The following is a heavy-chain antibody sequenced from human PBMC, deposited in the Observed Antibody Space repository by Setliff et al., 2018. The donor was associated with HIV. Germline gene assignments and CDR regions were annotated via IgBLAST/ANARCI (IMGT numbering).Heavy chain of an antibody. D-gene: IGHD2-2*01. CDR1: NGSISGHY. J-gene: IGHJ2*01. CDR3: ARVTRGTDCSSTSCSYWYFDL. Sequence: SETLSLTCTVSNGSISGHYWTWIRQPPGKGLEWIGYIRYSGRTEYNPSLMSRVTMSVDSSKNHFSLSLSSVTAADTAVYYCARVTRGTDCSSTSCSYWYFDLWGRGTLVTVSS. V-gene: IGHV4-59*08. CDR2: IRYSGRT.